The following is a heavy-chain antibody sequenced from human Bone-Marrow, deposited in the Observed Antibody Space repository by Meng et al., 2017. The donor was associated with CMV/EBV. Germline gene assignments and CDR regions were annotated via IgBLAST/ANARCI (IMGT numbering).Heavy chain of an antibody. Sequence: GESLKISCPASGFTFSSYSMNWVRQAPGKGLEWVSSISSSSSYIYYADSVKGRFTISRDNAKNSLYLQMNSLRAEDTAVYYCARDRRGYSSGWDGAFDIWGQGTMVTGSS. CDR1: GFTFSSYS. D-gene: IGHD6-19*01. J-gene: IGHJ3*02. V-gene: IGHV3-21*01. CDR3: ARDRRGYSSGWDGAFDI. CDR2: ISSSSSYI.